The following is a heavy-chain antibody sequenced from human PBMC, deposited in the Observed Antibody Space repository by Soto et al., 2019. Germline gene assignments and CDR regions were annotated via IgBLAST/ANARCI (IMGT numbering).Heavy chain of an antibody. V-gene: IGHV4-4*07. CDR1: GGSINSYW. D-gene: IGHD2-21*01. J-gene: IGHJ4*02. CDR2: VYSSGTT. CDR3: ARDIGSYAYGENY. Sequence: PSETLSLTCSVSGGSINSYWWCWIRQPAGKGLEWIGRVYSSGTTDYNPSLNSRATLSVSTSKNKFSLKLSSVTAADTAVYYCARDIGSYAYGENYWGQGTQVTVSS.